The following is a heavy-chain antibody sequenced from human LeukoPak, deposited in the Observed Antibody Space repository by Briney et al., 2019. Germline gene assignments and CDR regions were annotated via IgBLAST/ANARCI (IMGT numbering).Heavy chain of an antibody. Sequence: GESLKISCKGSGYSFTSYWIGWVRQMPGKGQEWMGIIYPADSDTTYSPSFQGQVTISADKSISTAYLQWSSLKTSDTAMYYCARHRDIVLVPAAMDVWGQGTTVTVSS. CDR2: IYPADSDT. D-gene: IGHD2-2*01. CDR3: ARHRDIVLVPAAMDV. CDR1: GYSFTSYW. J-gene: IGHJ6*02. V-gene: IGHV5-51*01.